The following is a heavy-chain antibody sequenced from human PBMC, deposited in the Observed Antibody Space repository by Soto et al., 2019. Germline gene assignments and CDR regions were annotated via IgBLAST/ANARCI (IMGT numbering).Heavy chain of an antibody. CDR1: GITLGSYS. Sequence: PGGSLRLSCEASGITLGSYSMSWVRQAPGKGLEWVSTLSSSGSGIYYADSLKGRFTISRDNAKNSLYLRMNSLRAEDTAVYYCARRYCTNGVCPFDSWGQGTLVTVSS. J-gene: IGHJ4*02. CDR2: LSSSGSGI. CDR3: ARRYCTNGVCPFDS. D-gene: IGHD2-8*01. V-gene: IGHV3-21*06.